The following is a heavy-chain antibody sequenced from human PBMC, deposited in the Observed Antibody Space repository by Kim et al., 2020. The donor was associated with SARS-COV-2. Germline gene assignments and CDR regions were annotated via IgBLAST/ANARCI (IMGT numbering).Heavy chain of an antibody. CDR2: LSGGGGST. CDR1: GFTFSAYA. J-gene: IGHJ4*02. D-gene: IGHD1-26*01. Sequence: GGSLRLSCAASGFTFSAYAMSWFRQAPGKGLEWVASLSGGGGSTYYADSMKGRFTISRDNSEKMLFLQMNTLGAEDTAIYYCARVGSGPNVGRDYFGSWGQGTLVTVSP. V-gene: IGHV3-23*01. CDR3: ARVGSGPNVGRDYFGS.